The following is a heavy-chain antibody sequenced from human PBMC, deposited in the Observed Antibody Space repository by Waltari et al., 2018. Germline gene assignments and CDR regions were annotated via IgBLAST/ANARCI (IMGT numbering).Heavy chain of an antibody. D-gene: IGHD2-8*02. CDR3: ARDRIRYCSGGICYSEGAFDI. CDR1: GFTFDNYV. V-gene: IGHV3-23*01. Sequence: GFTFDNYVMNWVRQAPGKGLEWVSGISGGGFSTYYADSVKGRFTISRDNSKNMLFLQMNGLRADDTALYYCARDRIRYCSGGICYSEGAFDIWGQGTMVTVSS. CDR2: ISGGGFST. J-gene: IGHJ3*02.